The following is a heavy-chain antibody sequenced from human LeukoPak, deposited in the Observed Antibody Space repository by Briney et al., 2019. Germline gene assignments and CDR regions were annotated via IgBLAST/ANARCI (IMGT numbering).Heavy chain of an antibody. V-gene: IGHV3-11*01. Sequence: GGSLRLSCAASGFTFSNYYMSWIRQAPGKGLEWVSHIKGNGATTYYADSVRGRFTISRDNAKNSLFLQMNSLRVDDTAIYYCARAGEMRYMDVWGKGTAVAVS. J-gene: IGHJ6*03. D-gene: IGHD5-24*01. CDR3: ARAGEMRYMDV. CDR2: IKGNGATT. CDR1: GFTFSNYY.